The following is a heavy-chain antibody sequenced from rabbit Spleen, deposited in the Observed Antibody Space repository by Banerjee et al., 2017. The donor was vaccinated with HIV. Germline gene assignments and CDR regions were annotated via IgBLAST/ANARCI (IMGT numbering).Heavy chain of an antibody. V-gene: IGHV1S45*01. D-gene: IGHD1-1*01. CDR2: INTGSGSA. J-gene: IGHJ6*01. CDR3: ARDLVGVIGWNFYL. CDR1: GFSFSSIYF. Sequence: QEQLEESGGDLVKPGASLTLTCTASGFSFSSIYFMCWVRQAPGKGLEWIGCINTGSGSAYYASWAKGRFTISKTSSTTVTLQMTSLTAADRAAYFCARDLVGVIGWNFYLWGPGTLVTVS.